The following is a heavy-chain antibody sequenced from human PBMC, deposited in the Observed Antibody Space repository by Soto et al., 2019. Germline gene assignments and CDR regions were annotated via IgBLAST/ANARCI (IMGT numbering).Heavy chain of an antibody. V-gene: IGHV1-18*04. CDR3: ARERRAHYYDSSGYYLDY. D-gene: IGHD3-22*01. J-gene: IGHJ4*02. CDR2: ISAYNGNT. CDR1: LHLYQLR. Sequence: ASVKGLLQGFWLHLYQLRYQLGATGPGQGLEWMGWISAYNGNTNYAQKLQGRVTMTTDTSTSTAYMELRSLRSDDTAVYYCARERRAHYYDSSGYYLDYWGQGTLVTVSS.